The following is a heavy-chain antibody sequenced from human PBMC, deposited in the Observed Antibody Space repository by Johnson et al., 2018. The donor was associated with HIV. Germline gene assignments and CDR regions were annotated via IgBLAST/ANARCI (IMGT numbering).Heavy chain of an antibody. CDR1: GFTVSNNY. V-gene: IGHV3-66*01. Sequence: VKLVESGGGLVQPGGSLRLSCAASGFTVSNNYMSWVRQAPGKGLVWVSVIYSGGSTYFADSVKGRFTISRDNSKNTLYLQMNSLRAEDTAVYFCARVRDFAFDIWGQGTMVTVSS. CDR3: ARVRDFAFDI. J-gene: IGHJ3*02. CDR2: IYSGGST.